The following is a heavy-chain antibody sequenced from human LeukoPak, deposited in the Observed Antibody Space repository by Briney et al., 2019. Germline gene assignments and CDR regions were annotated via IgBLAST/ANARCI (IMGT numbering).Heavy chain of an antibody. CDR2: IKQDGSEK. Sequence: GGSLRLSCAASGFTFSSYWMKWVRQAPGKGLEWVANIKQDGSEKYYVDSVKGRLTISRDNAKNSLYLQMNSLRAEDTAVYYCARVGGSYWGWFDPWGQGTLVTVSS. CDR1: GFTFSSYW. CDR3: ARVGGSYWGWFDP. V-gene: IGHV3-7*01. D-gene: IGHD1-26*01. J-gene: IGHJ5*02.